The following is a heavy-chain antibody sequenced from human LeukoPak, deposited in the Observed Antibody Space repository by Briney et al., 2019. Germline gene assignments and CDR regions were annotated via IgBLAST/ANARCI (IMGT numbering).Heavy chain of an antibody. D-gene: IGHD3-10*01. CDR3: ARVVTNYYGSGSWFDP. V-gene: IGHV4-34*01. CDR2: INHSGST. CDR1: GGSFSGYY. J-gene: IGHJ5*02. Sequence: SETLSLTCAVYGGSFSGYYWSWIRQPPGKGLEWIGEINHSGSTYYNPSLKSRVTISVDTSKNQFSLKLSSVTAADTAVYYCARVVTNYYGSGSWFDPWGQGTLVTVSS.